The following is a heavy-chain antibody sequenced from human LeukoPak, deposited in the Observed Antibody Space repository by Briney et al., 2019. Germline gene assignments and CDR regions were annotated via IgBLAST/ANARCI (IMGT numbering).Heavy chain of an antibody. D-gene: IGHD5/OR15-5a*01. V-gene: IGHV3-7*01. CDR2: IKQDGSEK. CDR1: GFTFSTYW. Sequence: PGGSLRLSCAASGFTFSTYWMSWVRQAPGKGLEWVANIKQDGSEKYYVDSVKDRFTISRDNAKNSLYLQMNSLRVEDTAVYYCARNVYRAFDSWDQGTLVTVSS. J-gene: IGHJ4*02. CDR3: ARNVYRAFDS.